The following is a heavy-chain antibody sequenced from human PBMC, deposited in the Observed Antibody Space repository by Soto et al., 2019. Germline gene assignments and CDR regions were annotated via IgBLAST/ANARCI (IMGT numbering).Heavy chain of an antibody. J-gene: IGHJ4*02. CDR1: GDSISSSSFF. Sequence: PSETLSLTCTVSGDSISSSSFFWGWVRQPPGTGLEWIGSILHSGSSHHNPSLKSRVTISVDASKNQVSLKMNSVTAADTAVYYCARHVCSTTRCSPYFVYWGQGTLVTVSA. D-gene: IGHD2-2*01. CDR3: ARHVCSTTRCSPYFVY. CDR2: ILHSGSS. V-gene: IGHV4-39*01.